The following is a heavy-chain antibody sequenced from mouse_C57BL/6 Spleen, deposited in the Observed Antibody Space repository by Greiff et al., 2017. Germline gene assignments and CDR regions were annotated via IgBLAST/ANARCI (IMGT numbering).Heavy chain of an antibody. Sequence: EVQLVESGPGLVKPSQSLSLTCSVTGYSITSGYYWNWIRQFPGNKLEWMGYISYDGSNNYNPSLKNRISITRDTSKNQFFLKFSSVTTEDTATYYCARDDYDGSYGWGTGTTVTVSS. J-gene: IGHJ1*03. CDR3: ARDDYDGSYG. CDR2: ISYDGSN. D-gene: IGHD2-4*01. V-gene: IGHV3-6*01. CDR1: GYSITSGYY.